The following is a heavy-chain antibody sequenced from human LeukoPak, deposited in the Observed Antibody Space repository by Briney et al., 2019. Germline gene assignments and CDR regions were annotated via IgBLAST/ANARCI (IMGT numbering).Heavy chain of an antibody. V-gene: IGHV3-23*01. Sequence: GGSLRLSCAASGFTFSSYAMSWVHQAPGKGLEWVSAISGSGGSTYYADSVKGRFTISRDNSKNTLYLQMNSLRAEDTAVYYYAKAVEMATLFDYWGQGTLVTVSS. CDR3: AKAVEMATLFDY. J-gene: IGHJ4*02. CDR2: ISGSGGST. D-gene: IGHD5-24*01. CDR1: GFTFSSYA.